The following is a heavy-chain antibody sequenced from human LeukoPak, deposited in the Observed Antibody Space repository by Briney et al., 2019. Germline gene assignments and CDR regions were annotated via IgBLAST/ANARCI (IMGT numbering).Heavy chain of an antibody. CDR3: ASGEVGVRKFYSDPFHH. V-gene: IGHV3-53*01. J-gene: IGHJ4*02. CDR1: GFAVASNY. D-gene: IGHD2-15*01. CDR2: LYSAGAT. Sequence: GGSLRLTCAASGFAVASNYKTWVRQAPEKGLEWVSILYSAGATYYADSVRGRFTITRDTSKNTLNLQMNRLRADDTAIYYCASGEVGVRKFYSDPFHHWGQGTLVTVSS.